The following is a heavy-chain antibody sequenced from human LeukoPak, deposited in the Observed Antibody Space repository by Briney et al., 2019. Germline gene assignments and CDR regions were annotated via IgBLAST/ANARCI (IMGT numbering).Heavy chain of an antibody. CDR3: ASAIVTTRNTWDM. V-gene: IGHV3-74*01. Sequence: GGSLRLSCAASGFTFSSHWMHWVRQAPGKGLVWVSRISSDGSSTNYADSVKDRFTISRDNAKNMLYLQMDSLRAEDTSLYYCASAIVTTRNTWDMWGQGTQVTVSS. J-gene: IGHJ4*02. CDR2: ISSDGSST. D-gene: IGHD1-26*01. CDR1: GFTFSSHW.